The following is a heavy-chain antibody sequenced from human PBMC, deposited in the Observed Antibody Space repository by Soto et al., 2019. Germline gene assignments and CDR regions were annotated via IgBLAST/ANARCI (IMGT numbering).Heavy chain of an antibody. CDR3: AREECSSTSCYTGLGYYYYGMDV. CDR2: ISYDGSNK. Sequence: GGSLRLSCAASGFTFSSYAMHWVRQAPGKGLEWVAVISYDGSNKYYADSVKGRFTISRDNSKNTLYLQMNSLRAEDTAVYYCAREECSSTSCYTGLGYYYYGMDVWGQGTTVTVSS. CDR1: GFTFSSYA. J-gene: IGHJ6*02. D-gene: IGHD2-2*02. V-gene: IGHV3-30-3*01.